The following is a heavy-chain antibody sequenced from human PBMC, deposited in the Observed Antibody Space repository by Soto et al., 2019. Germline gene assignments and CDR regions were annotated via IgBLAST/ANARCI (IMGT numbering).Heavy chain of an antibody. V-gene: IGHV3-53*01. D-gene: IGHD4-4*01. CDR1: GLTVISNY. CDR2: IYSDGTT. J-gene: IGHJ4*02. Sequence: GGSLRICCSASGLTVISNYMNWVRKAPGKGLEWLSIIYSDGTTHYADSVKGRFTISRDNFKNTLYLQMNNLRAEDTAVYYRAILSKWGQGHRVTGSS. CDR3: AILSK.